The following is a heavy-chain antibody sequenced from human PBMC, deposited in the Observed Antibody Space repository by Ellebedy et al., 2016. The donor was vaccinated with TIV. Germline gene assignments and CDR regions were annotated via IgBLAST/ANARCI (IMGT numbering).Heavy chain of an antibody. CDR3: ARGEYCGSDCYDY. D-gene: IGHD2-21*02. J-gene: IGHJ4*02. CDR2: ISHDSTDK. Sequence: GESLKISCAASGFTFSNYALHWVRQAPGKGLEWVAVISHDSTDKYYADSVKGRFTISSDNSKNTLYLQMNSLRAEDTAVYYCARGEYCGSDCYDYWGQGTLVTVSS. CDR1: GFTFSNYA. V-gene: IGHV3-30-3*01.